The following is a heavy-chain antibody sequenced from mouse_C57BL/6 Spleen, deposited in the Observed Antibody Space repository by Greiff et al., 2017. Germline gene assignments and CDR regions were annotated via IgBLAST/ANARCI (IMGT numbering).Heavy chain of an antibody. CDR1: GYTFTSYW. J-gene: IGHJ4*01. CDR3: ARRGYYGSSMDY. Sequence: QVQLQQPGAELVRPGSSVKLSCKASGYTFTSYWMDWVKQRPGQGLEWIGNIYPSDSETHYNQKFKDKDTLTVDKSSSTAYMQLSSLTSEDSAVYYCARRGYYGSSMDYWGQGTSVTVSS. D-gene: IGHD1-1*01. CDR2: IYPSDSET. V-gene: IGHV1-61*01.